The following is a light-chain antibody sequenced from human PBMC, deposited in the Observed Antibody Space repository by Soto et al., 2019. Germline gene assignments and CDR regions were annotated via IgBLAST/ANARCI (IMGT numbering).Light chain of an antibody. CDR3: QSYDSRLSGYV. Sequence: QSVLTQPPSVSAAPGQGVTISCTGGSSNIGAGYDVHWYQQLPGTAPKLLIYNNQYRPSGVPDRFSGSKSGTSASLAITGLQAEDEADYYCQSYDSRLSGYVFGTGPKVTVL. CDR2: NNQ. CDR1: SSNIGAGYD. J-gene: IGLJ1*01. V-gene: IGLV1-40*01.